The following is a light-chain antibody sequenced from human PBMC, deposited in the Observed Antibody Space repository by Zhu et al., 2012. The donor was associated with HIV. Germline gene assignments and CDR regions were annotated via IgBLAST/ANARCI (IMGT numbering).Light chain of an antibody. CDR2: PAS. CDR3: QQFNTYPLT. CDR1: QDISIY. Sequence: DIQLTHSPSFLSASVGDRVTITCRASQDISIYLAWYQQKPGKAPKLLIYPASALQSGVPSRFSGSRSGTEFTLTISSLQPEDFGTYYCQQFNTYPLTFGGGTKVEIK. V-gene: IGKV1-9*01. J-gene: IGKJ4*01.